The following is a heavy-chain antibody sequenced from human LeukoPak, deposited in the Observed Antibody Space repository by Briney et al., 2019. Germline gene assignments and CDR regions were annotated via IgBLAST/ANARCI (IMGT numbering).Heavy chain of an antibody. CDR2: INPSGGST. D-gene: IGHD3-10*01. Sequence: ASVKVSCKAPGYTFTSYYMHWVRQAPGQGLEWMGIINPSGGSTSYAQKFQGRVTMTRDMSTSTVYMELSSLRSEDTAVYYCARDSGPKAAFFDLWGRGTLVTVSS. V-gene: IGHV1-46*01. CDR3: ARDSGPKAAFFDL. CDR1: GYTFTSYY. J-gene: IGHJ2*01.